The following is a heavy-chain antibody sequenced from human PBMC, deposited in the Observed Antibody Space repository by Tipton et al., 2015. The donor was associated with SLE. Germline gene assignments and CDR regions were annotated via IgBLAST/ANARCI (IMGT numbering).Heavy chain of an antibody. CDR2: IYHSGST. CDR1: GGSISSSNW. Sequence: TLSLTCAVSGGSISSSNWWSWVRQPPGKGLEWIGEIYHSGSTNYNPSLKSRVTISVDKSKNQFSLKLSSVTAADTAVYYCARVEYYDSSGLYYFDYWGQGTLVTVSS. D-gene: IGHD3-22*01. V-gene: IGHV4-4*02. J-gene: IGHJ4*02. CDR3: ARVEYYDSSGLYYFDY.